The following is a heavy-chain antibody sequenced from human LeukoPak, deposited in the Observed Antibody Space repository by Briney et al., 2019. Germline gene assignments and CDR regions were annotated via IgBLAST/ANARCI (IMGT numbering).Heavy chain of an antibody. J-gene: IGHJ4*02. CDR3: ALALDY. D-gene: IGHD3-3*02. CDR2: ISSDGSNI. Sequence: GGSLRLYCAASGFTFSDYGMNWVRQAPGKGLEWLSYISSDGSNIYYADSVRGRITISRDNAKNSLYPQMNSLRAEDSAIYYCALALDYWGQGTLVTVSS. CDR1: GFTFSDYG. V-gene: IGHV3-48*03.